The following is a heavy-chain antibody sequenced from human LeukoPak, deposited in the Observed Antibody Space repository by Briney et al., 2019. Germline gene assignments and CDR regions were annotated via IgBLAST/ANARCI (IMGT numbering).Heavy chain of an antibody. D-gene: IGHD2-2*01. V-gene: IGHV4-34*01. CDR3: ARGGYCSSTSCWSSYYYYMDV. J-gene: IGHJ6*03. CDR1: GGSFSGYY. Sequence: PSETLSLTCAVYGGSFSGYYWSWIRQPPGKGLEWIGEINHSGSTNYNPSLKSRVTISADTSKNQFSLKLSSVTAADTAVYYCARGGYCSSTSCWSSYYYYMDVWGKGTTVTVSS. CDR2: INHSGST.